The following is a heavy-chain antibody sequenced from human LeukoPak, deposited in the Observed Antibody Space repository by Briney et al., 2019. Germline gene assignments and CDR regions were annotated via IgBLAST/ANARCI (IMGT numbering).Heavy chain of an antibody. CDR3: AKDRYYGSGSFFDY. V-gene: IGHV3-30*18. CDR1: GFTFSSYG. D-gene: IGHD3-10*01. J-gene: IGHJ4*02. CDR2: ISYDGSNK. Sequence: GGSLRLSCAASGFTFSSYGMHWVRQAPGKGLEWVAVISYDGSNKYYADSVKGRFTISRDNSKNTLYLQMNSQRAEDTAVYYCAKDRYYGSGSFFDYWGQETLVTVSS.